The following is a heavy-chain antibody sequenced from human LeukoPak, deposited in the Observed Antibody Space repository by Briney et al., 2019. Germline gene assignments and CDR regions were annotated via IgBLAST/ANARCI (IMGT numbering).Heavy chain of an antibody. CDR2: IYYSGST. Sequence: PSQTLSLTCTVSGGSISSGGYYWSWIRQHPGKGLEWIGYIYYSGSTYYNPSLRSRVSISVDTSKNHCSLRLNSVTAADTAIYYCARHTLVTSISTYNWFDPWGQGTLVTVSS. J-gene: IGHJ5*02. CDR3: ARHTLVTSISTYNWFDP. V-gene: IGHV4-31*03. D-gene: IGHD2-21*02. CDR1: GGSISSGGYY.